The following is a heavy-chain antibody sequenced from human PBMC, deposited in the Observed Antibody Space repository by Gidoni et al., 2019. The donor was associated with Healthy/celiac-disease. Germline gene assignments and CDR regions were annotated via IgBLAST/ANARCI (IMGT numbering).Heavy chain of an antibody. CDR1: GGTFSSYA. V-gene: IGHV1-69*04. Sequence: QVQLVQSGAEVKKPGSSVKVSCKASGGTFSSYAISWVRQAPGQGLEWMGRIIPILGIANYAQKFQGRVTITADKSTSTAYMELSSLRSEDTAVYYCARDGYCSGGSCPPGVVPMDYYFDYWGQGTLVTVSS. CDR2: IIPILGIA. J-gene: IGHJ4*02. D-gene: IGHD2-15*01. CDR3: ARDGYCSGGSCPPGVVPMDYYFDY.